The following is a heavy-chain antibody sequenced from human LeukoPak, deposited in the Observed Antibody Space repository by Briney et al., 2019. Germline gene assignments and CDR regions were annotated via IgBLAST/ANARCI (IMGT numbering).Heavy chain of an antibody. Sequence: ASVTVSCKASDYTFTSYGISWVRQAPGQGREDMGWISANNGDTSYPQKVQGRVTMTTDTSTTTAYMELRSLRSDDTAVYYCARKGTGLAFDVWGQGTMVTVSS. CDR1: DYTFTSYG. J-gene: IGHJ3*01. D-gene: IGHD3-10*01. CDR3: ARKGTGLAFDV. CDR2: ISANNGDT. V-gene: IGHV1-18*04.